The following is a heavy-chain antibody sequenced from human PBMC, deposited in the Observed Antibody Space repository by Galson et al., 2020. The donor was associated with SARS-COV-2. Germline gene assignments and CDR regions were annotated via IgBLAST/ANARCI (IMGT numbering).Heavy chain of an antibody. Sequence: SETLSLTCTLSGGSISTSNYYWGWIRQPPGKGLEWIGSFYYGGDTYYNPSLQSRVTISADTSKNQFSLKVRSVTAADTAVYYCARDYSSSSGADFWGQGTLVTVSS. D-gene: IGHD6-6*01. CDR1: GGSISTSNYY. CDR2: FYYGGDT. CDR3: ARDYSSSSGADF. J-gene: IGHJ4*02. V-gene: IGHV4-39*07.